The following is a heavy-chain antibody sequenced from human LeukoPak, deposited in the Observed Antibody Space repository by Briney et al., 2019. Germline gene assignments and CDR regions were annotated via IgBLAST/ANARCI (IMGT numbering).Heavy chain of an antibody. D-gene: IGHD1-14*01. J-gene: IGHJ4*02. V-gene: IGHV3-74*01. CDR2: IDFDGADT. CDR1: GFSFSTYW. Sequence: GGSLGLSCAASGFSFSTYWMHWVRQAPGKGLVWVSRIDFDGADTVYADSVKGRFTISRDNAKNTLYLQLNSLRAEDTAVYYCARDGVSTVDFDYWGQGTLVTVSS. CDR3: ARDGVSTVDFDY.